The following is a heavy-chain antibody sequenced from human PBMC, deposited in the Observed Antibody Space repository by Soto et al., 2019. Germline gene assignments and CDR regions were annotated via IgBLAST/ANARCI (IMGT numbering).Heavy chain of an antibody. CDR2: ISAYNGNT. V-gene: IGHV1-18*04. Sequence: ASVKVSCKASGYTCTRYGISCVLQSPLQWLEWMGWISAYNGNTNYAQKLQGRVTMTTDTSTSTAYMELRSLRSDDTAVYYCARDRYYDFWSGLHWFDPWGQGTLVTSPQ. CDR3: ARDRYYDFWSGLHWFDP. CDR1: GYTCTRYG. D-gene: IGHD3-3*01. J-gene: IGHJ5*02.